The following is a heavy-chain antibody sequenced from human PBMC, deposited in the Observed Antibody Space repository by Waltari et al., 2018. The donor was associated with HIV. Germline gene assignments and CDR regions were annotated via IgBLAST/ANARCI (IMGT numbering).Heavy chain of an antibody. Sequence: QVQLVQSGSELKKPGASVKVSCKTSGYTFTNHSVNWVRQAPGQGLEWMGWINTKTRIPTDAQDFTGRFVFSLDTSVTTAYLQINNLKPEDTSLYFCARGKKQWPDYWGQGTLVTVSS. CDR2: INTKTRIP. CDR1: GYTFTNHS. V-gene: IGHV7-4-1*02. CDR3: ARGKKQWPDY. D-gene: IGHD6-19*01. J-gene: IGHJ4*02.